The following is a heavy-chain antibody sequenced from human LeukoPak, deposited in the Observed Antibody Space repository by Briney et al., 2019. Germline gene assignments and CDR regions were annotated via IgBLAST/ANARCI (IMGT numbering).Heavy chain of an antibody. D-gene: IGHD5-18*01. CDR3: ASEVDTSYCFDY. CDR1: GGSISSGGYY. J-gene: IGHJ4*02. CDR2: IYYSGST. V-gene: IGHV4-31*03. Sequence: SQTLSLTCTVSGGSISSGGYYWSWIRQHPGKGLEWIGYIYYSGSTYYNPSLKSRVTISVDTSKNQFSLKLSSVTAADTAVYYCASEVDTSYCFDYWGQGTLVTVSS.